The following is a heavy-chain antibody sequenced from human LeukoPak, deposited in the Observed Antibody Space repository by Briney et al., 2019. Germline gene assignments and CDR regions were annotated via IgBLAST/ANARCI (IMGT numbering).Heavy chain of an antibody. V-gene: IGHV3-7*03. CDR2: IKQDGSEK. CDR3: ARDCSSTSWAPYFDY. D-gene: IGHD2-2*01. Sequence: GGSPRLSCAASGFTFSSYWMSWVRQAPGKGLEGVANIKQDGSEKYYVDSVKGRFTISRDNAKNSLYLQMNSLRAEDTAVYYCARDCSSTSWAPYFDYWGQGTLVTVSS. CDR1: GFTFSSYW. J-gene: IGHJ4*02.